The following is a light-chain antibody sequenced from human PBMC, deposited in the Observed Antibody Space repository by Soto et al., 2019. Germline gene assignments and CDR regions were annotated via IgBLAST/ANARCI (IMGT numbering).Light chain of an antibody. J-gene: IGKJ1*01. CDR1: QYVGTR. CDR3: HQRQSWPRT. V-gene: IGKV3-11*01. CDR2: YTS. Sequence: EIVLTQSRATLSSSPGETATLSCRASQYVGTRLAWYQHKPGQAPRLLIYYTSNRATGIPARFSGSGSGTDFTLTINSLAPEDFAIYYCHQRQSWPRTFGQGTKVDNK.